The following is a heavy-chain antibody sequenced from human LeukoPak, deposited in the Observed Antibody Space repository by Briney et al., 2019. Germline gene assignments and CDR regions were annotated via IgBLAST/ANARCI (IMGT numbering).Heavy chain of an antibody. Sequence: ASVKVSCKASGYTFTSYGISWVRQAPGRGLEWMGWISAYNGNTNYAQKLQGRVTMTTDTSTSTAYMELRSLRSDDTAVYYCARVGPRYCSGGSCSRFDPWGQGTLVTVSS. D-gene: IGHD2-15*01. CDR3: ARVGPRYCSGGSCSRFDP. V-gene: IGHV1-18*04. CDR1: GYTFTSYG. CDR2: ISAYNGNT. J-gene: IGHJ5*02.